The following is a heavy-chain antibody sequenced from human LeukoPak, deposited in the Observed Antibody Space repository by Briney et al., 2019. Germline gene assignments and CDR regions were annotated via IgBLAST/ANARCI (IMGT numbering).Heavy chain of an antibody. D-gene: IGHD3-22*01. CDR2: ISYDGSNK. CDR3: AKSAYYYDSPGYFDY. CDR1: GFTFSTYG. Sequence: GGSLRLSCAASGFTFSTYGMHWVRQAPGKGLEWVAVISYDGSNKYYADSVKGRFTISRDNSKNTLYLQMNSLRAEDTAVYYCAKSAYYYDSPGYFDYWGQGTLVTVSS. V-gene: IGHV3-30*18. J-gene: IGHJ4*02.